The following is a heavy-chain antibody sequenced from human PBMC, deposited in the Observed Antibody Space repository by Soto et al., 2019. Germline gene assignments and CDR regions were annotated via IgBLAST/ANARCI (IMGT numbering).Heavy chain of an antibody. V-gene: IGHV4-59*08. CDR3: ARHAQTTVTVFDAFDI. CDR2: IYYSGST. D-gene: IGHD4-17*01. J-gene: IGHJ3*02. CDR1: GGSISSYY. Sequence: PSETLSLTCTVSGGSISSYYWSWIRQPPGKGLEWIGYIYYSGSTNYNPSLKSRVTISVDTSKNQFSLKLSSVTAADTAVYYCARHAQTTVTVFDAFDIWGQGTMVTVSS.